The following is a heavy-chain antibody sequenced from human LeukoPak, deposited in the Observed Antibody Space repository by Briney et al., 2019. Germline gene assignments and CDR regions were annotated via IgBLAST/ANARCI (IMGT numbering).Heavy chain of an antibody. CDR3: ARVLYYDSSGYTRTSFDH. D-gene: IGHD3-22*01. Sequence: GGSLRLSCAASGFTFSSYAMHWVRQAPGKGLEWVAVISYDGSNKYYADSVKGRFTISRDNSKNTLYLQMSSLRAEDTAVYYCARVLYYDSSGYTRTSFDHWGQGTLVTVSS. CDR1: GFTFSSYA. J-gene: IGHJ4*02. V-gene: IGHV3-30-3*01. CDR2: ISYDGSNK.